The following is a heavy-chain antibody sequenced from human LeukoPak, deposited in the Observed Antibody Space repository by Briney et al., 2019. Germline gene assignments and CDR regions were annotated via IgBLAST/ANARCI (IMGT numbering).Heavy chain of an antibody. Sequence: ASVKVSCKASGYTFTSYGISWVRQAPGQGLEWMGWISAYNGNTNYAQKLQGRVTMTTDTSTSTAYMELRSLRSDDTAVYYCARVESPYDFWSGYHSPSYYYYYMDVWGKGTTVTVSS. CDR1: GYTFTSYG. CDR2: ISAYNGNT. D-gene: IGHD3-3*01. J-gene: IGHJ6*03. CDR3: ARVESPYDFWSGYHSPSYYYYYMDV. V-gene: IGHV1-18*01.